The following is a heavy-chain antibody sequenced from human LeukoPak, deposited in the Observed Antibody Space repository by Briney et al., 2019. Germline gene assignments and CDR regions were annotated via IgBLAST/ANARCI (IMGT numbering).Heavy chain of an antibody. V-gene: IGHV3-30-3*01. CDR3: AREEKYRYGFD. D-gene: IGHD5-18*01. CDR2: ISYDGSNK. Sequence: GGSLRLSCAASGFTFSSYAMHWVRQAPGKGLEWVAVISYDGSNKYYADSVKGRFTISRDNSKNTLYLQMNSLRAEDTAVYYCAREEKYRYGFDWGQGTPVTVSS. CDR1: GFTFSSYA. J-gene: IGHJ4*02.